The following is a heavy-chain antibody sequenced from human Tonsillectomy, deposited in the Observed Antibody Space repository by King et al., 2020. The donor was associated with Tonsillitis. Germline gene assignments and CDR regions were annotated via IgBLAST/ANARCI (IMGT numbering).Heavy chain of an antibody. J-gene: IGHJ4*02. CDR1: GGSFSSYA. CDR3: ARGHRLLLKY. CDR2: VIPIFGTA. D-gene: IGHD3-22*01. Sequence: VQLVESGAEVKKPGSSVKISCKASGGSFSSYAISWVRQAPGQGLEWMGGVIPIFGTANYAQKFQGRVTITADESTTTAYMELSSLRSEDTAVYYCARGHRLLLKYWGQGTLVTVSS. V-gene: IGHV1-69*01.